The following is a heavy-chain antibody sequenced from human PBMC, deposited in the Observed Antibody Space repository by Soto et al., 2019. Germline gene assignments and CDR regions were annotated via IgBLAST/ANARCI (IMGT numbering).Heavy chain of an antibody. Sequence: SVKVSCKVSGYSLTQLSIHWVRQAPGKGLEWMGGSDPEDGERVYAPKFQGRVTMTEDPSTATAYMELSSLRSKDTAVYHCTTLNKSVGDLDYWGQGTLVTVSS. V-gene: IGHV1-24*01. D-gene: IGHD1-26*01. CDR2: SDPEDGER. CDR3: TTLNKSVGDLDY. J-gene: IGHJ4*02. CDR1: GYSLTQLS.